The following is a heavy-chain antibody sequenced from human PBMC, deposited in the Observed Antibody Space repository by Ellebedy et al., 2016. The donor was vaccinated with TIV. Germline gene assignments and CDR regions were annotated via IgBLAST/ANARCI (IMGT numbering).Heavy chain of an antibody. CDR1: GFTLSHYA. J-gene: IGHJ6*02. V-gene: IGHV3-30-3*01. CDR3: ARNPGYGMDV. CDR2: TSYDGSDI. Sequence: GESLKISCATSGFTLSHYAMHWVRQAPGKGLEWVALTSYDGSDIRYADSVKGRFTISRDNSKNTLSLQVDSLRIEDTAVYHCARNPGYGMDVWGQGTTVTVSS.